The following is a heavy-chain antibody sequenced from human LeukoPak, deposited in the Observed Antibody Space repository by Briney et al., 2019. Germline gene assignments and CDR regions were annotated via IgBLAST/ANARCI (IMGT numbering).Heavy chain of an antibody. D-gene: IGHD1-26*01. CDR1: GGSISSGDYY. V-gene: IGHV4-30-4*02. Sequence: SETLSLTCTVSGGSISSGDYYWSWIRQPPGKGLEWIGYIYYSGSTYYNPSLKSRVTISVDTSKNQFSLKLSSVTAADTAVYYCARDYGRAAWFDPWGQGTLVTVSS. J-gene: IGHJ5*02. CDR2: IYYSGST. CDR3: ARDYGRAAWFDP.